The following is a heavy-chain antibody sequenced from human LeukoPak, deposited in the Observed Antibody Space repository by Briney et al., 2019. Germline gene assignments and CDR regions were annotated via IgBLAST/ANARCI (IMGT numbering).Heavy chain of an antibody. D-gene: IGHD6-13*01. V-gene: IGHV4-31*03. Sequence: PSQTLSHTCTVSGGSINSGGYYWSWIRQHPGKGLEWIGYIYYSGSTYYNPSLKSRVTISVDTSKRQFSLKLNSVTAADTAVYYCARWSSLAAAKAFDYWGQGTLVTVSS. J-gene: IGHJ4*02. CDR2: IYYSGST. CDR3: ARWSSLAAAKAFDY. CDR1: GGSINSGGYY.